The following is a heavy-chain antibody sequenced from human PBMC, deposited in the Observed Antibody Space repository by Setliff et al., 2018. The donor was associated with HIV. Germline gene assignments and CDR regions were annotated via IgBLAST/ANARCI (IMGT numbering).Heavy chain of an antibody. J-gene: IGHJ4*02. CDR1: GFTFSGYT. D-gene: IGHD6-6*01. Sequence: GGSLRLSCAASGFTFSGYTMHWVRQAPGKGLEWVAVISHDGNNKYYVDSVEGRFTLSRDNSKNTLFLQMSSLRPADTAVYYCARWYGFHSSSSVLGFWGQGTLVTVSS. CDR2: ISHDGNNK. CDR3: ARWYGFHSSSSVLGF. V-gene: IGHV3-30*04.